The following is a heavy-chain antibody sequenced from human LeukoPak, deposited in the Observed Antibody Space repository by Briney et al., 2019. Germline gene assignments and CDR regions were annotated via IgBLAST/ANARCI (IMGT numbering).Heavy chain of an antibody. CDR1: GGSISSYY. J-gene: IGHJ5*02. V-gene: IGHV4-59*01. CDR3: ARIKRYSGSYGWFDP. D-gene: IGHD1-26*01. CDR2: IYYSGST. Sequence: SETLSLTCTVSGGSISSYYWSWIRQPPGKGLEWIGYIYYSGSTNYNPSLKSRVTISVDTSKNQFSLKLSSVTAADTAVYYCARIKRYSGSYGWFDPWGQGTLVTVSS.